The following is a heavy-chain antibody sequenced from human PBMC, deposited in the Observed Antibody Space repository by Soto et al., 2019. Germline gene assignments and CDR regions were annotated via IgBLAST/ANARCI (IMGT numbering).Heavy chain of an antibody. D-gene: IGHD3-22*01. CDR3: ARVVYFDRSAYGL. Sequence: PGGSLRLSCAASEFSFSGYNMNWVRQAPGKGLEWVSSISGDSNYIYYADSVQGRFTISRDNAKNSVYLQMNSLRAEVTAVYYCARVVYFDRSAYGLWGQGTMVTVSS. CDR2: ISGDSNYI. J-gene: IGHJ3*01. CDR1: EFSFSGYN. V-gene: IGHV3-21*01.